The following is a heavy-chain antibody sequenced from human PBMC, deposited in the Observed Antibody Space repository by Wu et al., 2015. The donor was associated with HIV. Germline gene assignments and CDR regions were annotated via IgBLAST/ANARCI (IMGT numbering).Heavy chain of an antibody. CDR3: ARADQLGYDYGHVELRFT. V-gene: IGHV1-8*02. J-gene: IGHJ2*01. CDR1: GYTFTNYD. D-gene: IGHD4/OR15-4a*01. Sequence: QVQLVQSGAEMKKPGASVKVSCKASGYTFTNYDINWVRLAPGQGLEWMGWMKPKSGNTGYSEKFHDRVVMTGDISINTAYMELNSLRPDDTAVYYCARADQLGYDYGHVELRFTWGPRTLVIVSS. CDR2: MKPKSGNT.